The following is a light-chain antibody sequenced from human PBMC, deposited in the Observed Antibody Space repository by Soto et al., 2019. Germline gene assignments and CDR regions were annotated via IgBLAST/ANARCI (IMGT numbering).Light chain of an antibody. V-gene: IGLV2-11*01. CDR1: SSDVGGYIY. J-gene: IGLJ1*01. Sequence: QSALTQPASVSGSPGQSVTISCTGTSSDVGGYIYVSWYQQHPGKAPKLMIYDISKRPSGVSNRFSGSKSGNTASLTISGLQAEDEADYYCGSYSGSYSYVFGTGTKVTVL. CDR3: GSYSGSYSYV. CDR2: DIS.